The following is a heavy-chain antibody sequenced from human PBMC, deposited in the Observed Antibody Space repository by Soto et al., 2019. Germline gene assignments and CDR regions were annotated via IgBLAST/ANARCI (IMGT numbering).Heavy chain of an antibody. D-gene: IGHD2-15*01. J-gene: IGHJ4*02. V-gene: IGHV1-18*01. CDR2: INAYNGNA. Sequence: QVQLVQSGGEVMQPGASVNVSCKASGYTFTNYGISWVRQAPGQGLEWMGWINAYNGNANFAQRHQGRVTMTTDTSTSTAYMELRSLRSDDTAVYYCARVLSLLVTEVDYFDYWGQGALVSVSS. CDR1: GYTFTNYG. CDR3: ARVLSLLVTEVDYFDY.